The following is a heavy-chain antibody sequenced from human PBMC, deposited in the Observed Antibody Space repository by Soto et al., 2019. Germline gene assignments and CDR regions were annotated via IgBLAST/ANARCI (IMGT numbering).Heavy chain of an antibody. D-gene: IGHD3-22*01. CDR3: ARDSRSGYYFDN. CDR2: TYHSGGA. Sequence: QLQLQESGSGLVKPSQTLSLTCVVSGDSISSGGYSWNWIRQPPGKALEWIGHTYHSGGALYNPSLDSRVTISVDKSKTHFSLRLTSVPAADTAVYYCARDSRSGYYFDNWGQGTLVTVSS. V-gene: IGHV4-30-2*01. CDR1: GDSISSGGYS. J-gene: IGHJ4*02.